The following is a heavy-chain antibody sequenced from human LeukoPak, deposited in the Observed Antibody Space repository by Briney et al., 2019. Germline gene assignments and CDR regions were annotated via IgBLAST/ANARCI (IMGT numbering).Heavy chain of an antibody. D-gene: IGHD3-22*01. CDR2: INPNSGGT. CDR3: ARAGHYYDSSGYHDAFDI. J-gene: IGHJ3*02. CDR1: GYTFTSYD. V-gene: IGHV1-2*02. Sequence: ASVKVSCKASGYTFTSYDINWVRQAPGQGLEWMGWINPNSGGTNYAQKFQGRVTMTRDTSISTAYMELSRLRSDDTAVYYCARAGHYYDSSGYHDAFDIWGQGTMVTVSS.